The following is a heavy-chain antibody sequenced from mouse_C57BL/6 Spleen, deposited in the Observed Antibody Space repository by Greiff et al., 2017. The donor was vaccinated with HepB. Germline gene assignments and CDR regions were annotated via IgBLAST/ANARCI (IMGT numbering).Heavy chain of an antibody. V-gene: IGHV1-26*01. J-gene: IGHJ2*01. CDR3: AREGIYYGNNYFDY. CDR1: GYTFTDYY. Sequence: EVQLQQSGPELVKPGASVKISCKASGYTFTDYYMNWVKQSHGKSLEWIGDINPNNGGTSYNQKFKGKATLTVDKSSSTAYMELRSLTSEDSAVYYCAREGIYYGNNYFDYWGQGTTLTVSS. D-gene: IGHD2-1*01. CDR2: INPNNGGT.